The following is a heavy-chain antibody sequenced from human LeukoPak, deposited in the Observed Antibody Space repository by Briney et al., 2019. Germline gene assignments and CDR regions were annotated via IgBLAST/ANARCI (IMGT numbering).Heavy chain of an antibody. CDR3: AASGGNDNWFDP. J-gene: IGHJ5*02. V-gene: IGHV4-31*03. CDR2: IYYSGST. Sequence: SETLSLTCTVSGGSISSGGYYWSWIRQHPGKGLEWIGYIYYSGSTYYNPSLKSRVTISVDTSKNQFSLKLSSVTAADTAVYYCAASGGNDNWFDPWGQGTLVTVSS. CDR1: GGSISSGGYY. D-gene: IGHD4-23*01.